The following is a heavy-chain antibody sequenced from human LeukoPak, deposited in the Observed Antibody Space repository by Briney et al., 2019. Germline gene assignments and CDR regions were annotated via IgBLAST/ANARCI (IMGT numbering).Heavy chain of an antibody. Sequence: GASVKVSCKVSGYTLTELSMHWVRQAPGKGLEWMGGFDPEDGETIYAQKFQGRVTMTEDTSTDTAYLEPSSLRSEDTAVYYCATVYYTASVLTFDIWGQGTMVTVSS. V-gene: IGHV1-24*01. CDR2: FDPEDGET. CDR1: GYTLTELS. CDR3: ATVYYTASVLTFDI. J-gene: IGHJ3*02. D-gene: IGHD3-3*01.